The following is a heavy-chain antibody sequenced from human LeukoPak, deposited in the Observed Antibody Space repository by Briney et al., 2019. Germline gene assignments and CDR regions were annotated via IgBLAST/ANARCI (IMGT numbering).Heavy chain of an antibody. CDR3: VRDGEGVAISVNYWFDP. CDR2: MNPNNGNT. D-gene: IGHD3-10*01. V-gene: IGHV1-8*01. CDR1: GFTFTIYD. Sequence: ASVTVSCTASGFTFTIYDINWVRQASGQGLEWMGWMNPNNGNTGYAQKFQGRVTMTRDTSISTAYMELRGLRSEDTAVYYCVRDGEGVAISVNYWFDPWGQGTLVTVSS. J-gene: IGHJ5*02.